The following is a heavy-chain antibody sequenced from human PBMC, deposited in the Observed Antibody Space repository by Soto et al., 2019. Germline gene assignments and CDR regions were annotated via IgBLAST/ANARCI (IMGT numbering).Heavy chain of an antibody. CDR2: INAGNGNT. D-gene: IGHD2-2*01. J-gene: IGHJ6*03. Sequence: ASVKVSCKASGYTFTSYAMHWVRQAPGQRLEWMGWINAGNGNTKYSQKFQGRVTITRDTSASTAYMELSSLRSEDTAVYYCASCSSTSCYRDYYYYMDVWSKGTTVTVSS. V-gene: IGHV1-3*01. CDR3: ASCSSTSCYRDYYYYMDV. CDR1: GYTFTSYA.